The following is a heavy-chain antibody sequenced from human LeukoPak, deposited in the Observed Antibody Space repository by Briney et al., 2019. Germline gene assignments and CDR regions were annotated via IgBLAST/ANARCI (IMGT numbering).Heavy chain of an antibody. D-gene: IGHD6-13*01. V-gene: IGHV1-2*02. CDR3: AMVSSSWQNSDDAFDI. CDR1: GYTFTGYY. J-gene: IGHJ3*02. CDR2: INPNSGGT. Sequence: ASVKVSCKASGYTFTGYYMHWVRQAPGQGLEWMGWINPNSGGTNYAQKFQGRVTMTRDTSISTAYMELSRLRSDDTAVYYRAMVSSSWQNSDDAFDIWGQGTMVTVSS.